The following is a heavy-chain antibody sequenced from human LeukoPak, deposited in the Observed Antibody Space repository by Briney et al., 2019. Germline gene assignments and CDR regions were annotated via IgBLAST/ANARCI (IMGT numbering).Heavy chain of an antibody. CDR3: ARDRDILTGPHFFDY. V-gene: IGHV1-69*13. Sequence: SVKVSCKASGYTFTSYAISWVRQAPGQGLEWMGGIIPIFGTANYAQKFQGRVTITADESTSTAYMELSSLRSEDTAVYYCARDRDILTGPHFFDYWGQGTLVTVSS. J-gene: IGHJ4*02. CDR2: IIPIFGTA. CDR1: GYTFTSYA. D-gene: IGHD3-9*01.